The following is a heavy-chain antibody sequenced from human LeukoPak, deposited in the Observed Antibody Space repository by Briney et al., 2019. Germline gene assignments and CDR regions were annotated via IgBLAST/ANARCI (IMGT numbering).Heavy chain of an antibody. J-gene: IGHJ4*02. Sequence: GGSLRLSCAASGFTFSSYAMHWVRQAPGKGLEWVAVISYDGSNKYYADSVKGRFTISRDNSKNTLYLQMNSLRAEDTAVYYCARVGLTYCGGDCFFLGPLFDYWGQGTLVTVSS. CDR3: ARVGLTYCGGDCFFLGPLFDY. CDR2: ISYDGSNK. D-gene: IGHD2-21*02. V-gene: IGHV3-30*04. CDR1: GFTFSSYA.